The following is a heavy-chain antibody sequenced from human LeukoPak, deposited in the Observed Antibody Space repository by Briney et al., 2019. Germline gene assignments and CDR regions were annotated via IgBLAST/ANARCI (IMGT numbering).Heavy chain of an antibody. Sequence: NPSQTLSLTRTVSGGSISSGDYYWSWIRQRPGKGLEWIGYIYYSGSTYYNPSLRSRVSISVDTSKNQFSLKLSSVTAADTAVYCCARAASDYDFVYWGQGTLVTVSS. D-gene: IGHD5-12*01. V-gene: IGHV4-31*03. J-gene: IGHJ4*02. CDR3: ARAASDYDFVY. CDR2: IYYSGST. CDR1: GGSISSGDYY.